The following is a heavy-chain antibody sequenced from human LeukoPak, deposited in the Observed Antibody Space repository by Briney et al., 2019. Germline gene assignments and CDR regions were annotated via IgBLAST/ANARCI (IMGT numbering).Heavy chain of an antibody. V-gene: IGHV1-8*01. CDR1: EYTFNIYD. CDR2: MNPDSGNT. J-gene: IGHJ4*02. Sequence: VASVKVSCKASEYTFNIYDINWVRQATGQGLEWMGLMNPDSGNTDFAQNFQGRVTMTRNTSITTAYMELSSLRSEDTAVYYCAVHLPGDYLDRWGQGTLVTVSS. CDR3: AVHLPGDYLDR.